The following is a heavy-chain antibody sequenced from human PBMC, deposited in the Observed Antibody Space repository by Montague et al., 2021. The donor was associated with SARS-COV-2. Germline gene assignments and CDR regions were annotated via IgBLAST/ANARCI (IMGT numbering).Heavy chain of an antibody. J-gene: IGHJ4*02. Sequence: SLRLSCAASGFTFSNYVMHWVRQAPGKGLEWVAAISTDGSVYDYLDSVKGRFTISRDNPKNTLYLQMNSLRAEDTAVYYCARGTVGAAGFDYSGQGTLVTVSS. CDR1: GFTFSNYV. D-gene: IGHD6-13*01. V-gene: IGHV3-30*03. CDR3: ARGTVGAAGFDY. CDR2: ISTDGSVY.